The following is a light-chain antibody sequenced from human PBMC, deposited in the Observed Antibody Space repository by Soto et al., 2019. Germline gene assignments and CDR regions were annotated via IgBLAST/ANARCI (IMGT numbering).Light chain of an antibody. Sequence: ETVLTQSPGTLSLSPGERATLSCRASQTVSTSSAWYQQKTGRAPRLLVFGASSRATGVPDRFSGSGSGTDFTLTISGLEPEDFALYYCQQYHNSPLTFGQGTKVEIK. CDR2: GAS. J-gene: IGKJ1*01. CDR1: QTVSTS. V-gene: IGKV3-20*01. CDR3: QQYHNSPLT.